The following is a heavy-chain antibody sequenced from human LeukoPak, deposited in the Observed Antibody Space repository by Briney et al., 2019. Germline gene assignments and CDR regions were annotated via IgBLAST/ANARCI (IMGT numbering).Heavy chain of an antibody. V-gene: IGHV3-30*18. CDR1: GFTFSSYG. D-gene: IGHD3-10*01. Sequence: GGSLRLSCAASGFTFSSYGMPWVRQAPGKGLEWVAVISYDGSNKYYAYSVKGRFTISRDNSKNTLYLHMNSLRAEDTAVHYCAKVLIWTYGSGNYYKGAFDIWGQGTMVTVFS. CDR3: AKVLIWTYGSGNYYKGAFDI. J-gene: IGHJ3*02. CDR2: ISYDGSNK.